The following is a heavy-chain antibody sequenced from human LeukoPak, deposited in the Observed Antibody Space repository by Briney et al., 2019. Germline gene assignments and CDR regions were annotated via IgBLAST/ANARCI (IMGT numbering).Heavy chain of an antibody. Sequence: PGGSLRLSCAVSGFTFSGFAMSWVRRTPGKGLEWVSGISGSGDNTLYADSVKGRFTISRDNSKNTLYLEMNSLRAEDTAIYYCAQMKGQPLPKYFMHVWGQGTTVSVS. CDR3: AQMKGQPLPKYFMHV. CDR2: ISGSGDNT. D-gene: IGHD1-14*01. CDR1: GFTFSGFA. J-gene: IGHJ6*01. V-gene: IGHV3-23*01.